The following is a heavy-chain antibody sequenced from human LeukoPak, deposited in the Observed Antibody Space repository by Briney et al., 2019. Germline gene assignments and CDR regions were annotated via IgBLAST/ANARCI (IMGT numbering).Heavy chain of an antibody. CDR3: AKELKWGEYYGMDV. D-gene: IGHD3-16*01. V-gene: IGHV3-30*18. Sequence: PGGSLRLSCAASRFTFSRYGMHWVRQAPGKGLEWVAAISYDGSNKYYGDSVKGRFTISRDNSKNTLYLQMNSLRAEDTGLYYCAKELKWGEYYGMDVWGQGTTVTVSS. CDR1: RFTFSRYG. CDR2: ISYDGSNK. J-gene: IGHJ6*02.